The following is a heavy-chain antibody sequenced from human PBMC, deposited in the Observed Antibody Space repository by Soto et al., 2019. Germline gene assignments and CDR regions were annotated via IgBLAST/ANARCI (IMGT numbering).Heavy chain of an antibody. Sequence: EVQLVESGGGLVKPGGSLRLSCAASGFTFSSYSMNWVRQAPGKVLEWVSSITSGSYIYYADSVKGRFAISRDNAENSLYMRMNSLRPEDTAVYYCARDPYGAVAGTSFDYWGQGTLVTVSS. J-gene: IGHJ4*02. CDR1: GFTFSSYS. CDR2: ITSGSYI. CDR3: ARDPYGAVAGTSFDY. D-gene: IGHD6-19*01. V-gene: IGHV3-21*01.